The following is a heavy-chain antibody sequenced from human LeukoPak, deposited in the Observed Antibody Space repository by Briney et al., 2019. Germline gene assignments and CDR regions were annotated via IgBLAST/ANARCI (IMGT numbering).Heavy chain of an antibody. D-gene: IGHD5-12*01. Sequence: GGSLRLSCAASGFTSSSYAMHWVRQAPGKGLEWVAVISYDGSNKYYADSVKGRFTISRDNSKNTLYLQMNSLRAEDTAVYYCARERGGYHDYWGQGTLVTVSS. J-gene: IGHJ4*02. CDR2: ISYDGSNK. V-gene: IGHV3-30-3*01. CDR1: GFTSSSYA. CDR3: ARERGGYHDY.